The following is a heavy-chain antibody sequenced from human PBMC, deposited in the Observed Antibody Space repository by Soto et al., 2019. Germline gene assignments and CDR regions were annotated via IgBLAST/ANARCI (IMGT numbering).Heavy chain of an antibody. D-gene: IGHD3-16*01. Sequence: GESLKISCKGSGYSFTSYWIIWVRQMPGKGLEWMGRIDPSDSYTNYSPSFQGHVTISADKSISTAYLQWSSLKASDTAIYYCARTFGGHLYSFEFGGQGPLVPVSS. V-gene: IGHV5-10-1*01. CDR3: ARTFGGHLYSFEF. J-gene: IGHJ4*02. CDR2: IDPSDSYT. CDR1: GYSFTSYW.